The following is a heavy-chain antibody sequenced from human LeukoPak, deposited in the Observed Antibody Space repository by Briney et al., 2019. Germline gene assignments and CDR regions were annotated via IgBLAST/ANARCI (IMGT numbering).Heavy chain of an antibody. J-gene: IGHJ5*02. V-gene: IGHV4-59*11. CDR3: ARGGNYWPQWWFDP. CDR2: IYYSVRT. Sequence: SETLSLTCSVSGASISSHYWSWIRQPPGKGLEWIGYIYYSVRTNYNPSLKSRVTISVDMPNNQFSLKMSSVTAADTAVYYCARGGNYWPQWWFDPWGRGTLVSVSS. D-gene: IGHD1-26*01. CDR1: GASISSHY.